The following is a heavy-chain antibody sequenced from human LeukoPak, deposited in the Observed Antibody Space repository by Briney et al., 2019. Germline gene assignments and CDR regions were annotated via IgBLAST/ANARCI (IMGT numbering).Heavy chain of an antibody. J-gene: IGHJ4*02. Sequence: PSETLSLTCTVSGASISNTGYYWGWIRQPPGKGLEWIGNIYHGGSTYYSPSLKSRVTLSVDTSKNQFSLKLSSVTAADTAVYYCARAPYSNPRTFDYWGQGTLVTVSS. CDR1: GASISNTGYY. D-gene: IGHD4-11*01. CDR2: IYHGGST. CDR3: ARAPYSNPRTFDY. V-gene: IGHV4-39*01.